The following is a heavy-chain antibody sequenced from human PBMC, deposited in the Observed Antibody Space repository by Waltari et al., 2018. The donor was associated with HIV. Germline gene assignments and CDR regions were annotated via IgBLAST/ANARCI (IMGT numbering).Heavy chain of an antibody. CDR1: GGTFSSYA. V-gene: IGHV1-69*01. Sequence: QVQLVQSGAEVKKPGSSVKVSCKASGGTFSSYAISWVRQAPGQGLEWMGGIIPIFGTANYAQKFQGRVTITADESTSTAYMELSSLRSEDTAVYYCARFSGHGLYYYDSSGYIDYWGQGTLVTVSS. CDR2: IIPIFGTA. CDR3: ARFSGHGLYYYDSSGYIDY. D-gene: IGHD3-22*01. J-gene: IGHJ4*02.